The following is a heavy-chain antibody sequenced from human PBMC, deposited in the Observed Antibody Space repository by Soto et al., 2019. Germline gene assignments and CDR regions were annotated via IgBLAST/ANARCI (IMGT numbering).Heavy chain of an antibody. CDR2: ISSNGGST. V-gene: IGHV3-64D*08. CDR1: GFTFSSYA. Sequence: GGSLRLSCSASGFTFSSYAMHWVRQAPGKGLEYVSAISSNGGSTYYADSVKGRFTISRDNSKNTLYLQMSSLRAEDTAVYYCVKDPSVVVPAAMGWAMGFDPWGQGTLVTVSS. J-gene: IGHJ5*02. D-gene: IGHD2-2*01. CDR3: VKDPSVVVPAAMGWAMGFDP.